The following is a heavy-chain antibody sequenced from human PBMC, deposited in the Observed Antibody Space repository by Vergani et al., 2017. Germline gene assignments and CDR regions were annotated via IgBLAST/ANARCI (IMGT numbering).Heavy chain of an antibody. CDR2: ISYDGSNK. V-gene: IGHV3-30*18. CDR3: AKGRSGGYYDSSGYYAIDY. J-gene: IGHJ4*02. CDR1: GFTFSSYG. D-gene: IGHD3-22*01. Sequence: QVQLVESGGGVVQPGRSLRLSCAASGFTFSSYGMHWVRQAPGKGLEWVAVISYDGSNKYYADSVKGRFTISRDKSKNTLYLQMNSLRAEDTAVYYCAKGRSGGYYDSSGYYAIDYWGQGTLVTVSS.